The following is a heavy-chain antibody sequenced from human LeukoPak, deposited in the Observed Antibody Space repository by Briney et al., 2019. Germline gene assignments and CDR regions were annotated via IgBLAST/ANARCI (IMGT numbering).Heavy chain of an antibody. CDR1: GGTFSSYA. Sequence: SVKVSCKASGGTFSSYAISWVRQAPGQGLEWMGWIIPIFGTANYAQKFQGRVTITADESTSTAYMELSSLRSEDTAVYYCARGETGTTGTTLRSLNYWGQGTLVTVSS. D-gene: IGHD1-1*01. V-gene: IGHV1-69*01. CDR3: ARGETGTTGTTLRSLNY. J-gene: IGHJ4*02. CDR2: IIPIFGTA.